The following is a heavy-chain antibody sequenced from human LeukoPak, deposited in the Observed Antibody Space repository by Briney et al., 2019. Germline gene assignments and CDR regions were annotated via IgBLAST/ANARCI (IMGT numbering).Heavy chain of an antibody. V-gene: IGHV3-23*01. CDR1: GFTFSSYS. Sequence: GGSLRLSCAASGFTFSSYSMNWVRQAPGKGLEWVSADSIYGGGPYYADFVKGRFTMSRDNYEKTLYLQMDSLRAEDTAVYYCAREDVGAAPDYWGQGTLVTVSS. CDR2: DSIYGGGP. D-gene: IGHD1-26*01. CDR3: AREDVGAAPDY. J-gene: IGHJ4*02.